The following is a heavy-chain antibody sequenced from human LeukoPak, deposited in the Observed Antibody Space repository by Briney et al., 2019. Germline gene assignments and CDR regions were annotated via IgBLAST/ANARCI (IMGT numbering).Heavy chain of an antibody. J-gene: IGHJ4*02. CDR3: ARNGESLTWFGESRSPLDY. CDR1: GFTFSSYW. V-gene: IGHV3-74*01. D-gene: IGHD3-10*01. Sequence: GGSLRLSCAASGFTFSSYWMHWVRQAPGKGLVWVSRINSDGSSTSYADSVKGRFTIPRDNAKNTLYLQMNSLRAEDTAVYYCARNGESLTWFGESRSPLDYWGQGTLVTVSS. CDR2: INSDGSST.